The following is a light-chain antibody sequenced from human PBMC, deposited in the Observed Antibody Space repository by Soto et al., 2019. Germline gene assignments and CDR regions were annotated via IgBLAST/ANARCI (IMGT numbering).Light chain of an antibody. CDR3: CSYARSSTYV. CDR1: SSDVGSYNL. J-gene: IGLJ1*01. Sequence: QSALTQPASVSGSPGHSITISCTGTSSDVGSYNLVSWYQLHPGRAPKLMIYEGSKRPSGVSNRFSGSKSGNTASLTISGLQAEDEADYYCCSYARSSTYVFGTGTKVTVL. CDR2: EGS. V-gene: IGLV2-23*01.